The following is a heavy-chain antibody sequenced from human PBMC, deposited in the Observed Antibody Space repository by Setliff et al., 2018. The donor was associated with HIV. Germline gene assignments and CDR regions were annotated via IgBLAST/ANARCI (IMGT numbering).Heavy chain of an antibody. CDR1: GYTFTSNYD. V-gene: IGHV1-8*01. Sequence: GASVKVSCKASGYTFTSNYDVNWVRLAAGQGLEWLGWINPNSGNTGYAQKFQGRVTMTRDTSISTAYMELSRLRSDDTAVYYCVTAQWTVVLPAPRETHFESWGQGTLVTVSS. CDR2: INPNSGNT. J-gene: IGHJ4*02. D-gene: IGHD6-19*01. CDR3: VTAQWTVVLPAPRETHFES.